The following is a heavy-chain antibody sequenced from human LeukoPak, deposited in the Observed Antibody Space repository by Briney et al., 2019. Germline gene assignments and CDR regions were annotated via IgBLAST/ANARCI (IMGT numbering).Heavy chain of an antibody. CDR1: GYTFSSYW. CDR2: INSDGSGT. CDR3: ANGYTSTYYNALDI. Sequence: GGSLRLSCAASGYTFSSYWMHWVRQAPGKGLVWVSRINSDGSGTTYADSVKSRFTISRDNAKNTLYLQMSSLRVEDTAVYYCANGYTSTYYNALDIRGQGTMVTVSS. V-gene: IGHV3-74*01. D-gene: IGHD3-16*01. J-gene: IGHJ3*02.